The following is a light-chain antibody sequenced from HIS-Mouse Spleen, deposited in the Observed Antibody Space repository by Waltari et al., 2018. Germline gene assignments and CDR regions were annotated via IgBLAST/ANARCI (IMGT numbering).Light chain of an antibody. CDR1: SSHVGGYHY. CDR2: DVS. J-gene: IGLJ2*01. CDR3: CSYAGSVV. V-gene: IGLV2-11*01. Sequence: QSALTQPRSVSGSPGQSVTISCTGTSSHVGGYHYVSWYQQHPGKAPKLMIYDVSKRPSGVPDRFSGSKSGNTASLTISGLQAEDEADYYCCSYAGSVVFGGGTKLTVL.